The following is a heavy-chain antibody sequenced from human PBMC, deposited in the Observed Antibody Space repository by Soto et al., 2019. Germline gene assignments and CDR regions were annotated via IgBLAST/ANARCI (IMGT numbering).Heavy chain of an antibody. CDR3: ASATSIAVAGKES. Sequence: QVQLVQSGGEVRKPGASVKVSCKASGDTITNYGISWVRQAPGQGLEWMGWISFYNGNTKYAQNLQGRVTLTTATSKSTAYIELRSLRSDDTAVYYCASATSIAVAGKESWGQGTLVTVSS. V-gene: IGHV1-18*01. J-gene: IGHJ4*02. CDR1: GDTITNYG. CDR2: ISFYNGNT. D-gene: IGHD6-19*01.